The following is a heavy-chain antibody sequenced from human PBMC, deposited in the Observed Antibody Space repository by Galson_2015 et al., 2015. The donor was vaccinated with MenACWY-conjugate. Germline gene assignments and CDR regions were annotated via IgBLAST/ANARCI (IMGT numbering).Heavy chain of an antibody. CDR3: ARSDSGSYAVYYYYGMDV. J-gene: IGHJ6*02. CDR1: GGSISGYY. V-gene: IGHV4-59*01. CDR2: IYYSGNT. Sequence: LSLTCTVSGGSISGYYWRWIRQPPGNGLEWIGYIYYSGNTNYNPSLKSRVAISVDTSKNQFSLKLKSVTAADTAVYYCARSDSGSYAVYYYYGMDVWGQGTTVTVSS. D-gene: IGHD1-26*01.